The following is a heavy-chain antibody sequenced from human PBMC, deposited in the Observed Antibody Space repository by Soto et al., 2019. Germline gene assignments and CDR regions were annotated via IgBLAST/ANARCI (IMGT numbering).Heavy chain of an antibody. D-gene: IGHD3-10*01. CDR3: ATESILWFGELRI. J-gene: IGHJ3*02. Sequence: GGSLRLSCAASGFTFSSYWMSWVRQAPGKGLEWVANIKQDGSEKYYVDSVKGRFTISRDNAKNSLYLQMNSLRAEDTAVYYCATESILWFGELRIWGQGTMVTVSS. V-gene: IGHV3-7*01. CDR2: IKQDGSEK. CDR1: GFTFSSYW.